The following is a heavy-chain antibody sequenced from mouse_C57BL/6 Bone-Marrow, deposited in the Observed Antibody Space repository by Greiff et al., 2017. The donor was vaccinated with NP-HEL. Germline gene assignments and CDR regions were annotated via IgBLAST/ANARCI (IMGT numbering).Heavy chain of an antibody. CDR2: IDPANGNT. CDR1: GFNIKNTY. V-gene: IGHV14-3*01. D-gene: IGHD4-1*01. CDR3: ARWELGHLAWFAY. J-gene: IGHJ3*01. Sequence: EVQLQQSVAELVRPGASVKLSCTASGFNIKNTYMHWVKQRPEQSLEWIGRIDPANGNTKYAPKFQGKATITADTSSNTAYLQLSSLTTEDTAIYYCARWELGHLAWFAYWGQGTLVTVSA.